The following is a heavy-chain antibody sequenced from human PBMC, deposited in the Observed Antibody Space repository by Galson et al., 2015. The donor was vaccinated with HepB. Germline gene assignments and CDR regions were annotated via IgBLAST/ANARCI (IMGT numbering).Heavy chain of an antibody. J-gene: IGHJ2*01. Sequence: SLRLSCAASGFTFSDHYMDWVRQAPGKGLEWVGRTRNKANSYTTEYAASVKGRFTISRDDSKNSLYLQMNSLKTEDTAVYYCARDSYYYDSSGYFWYFDLWGRGTLVTVSS. CDR1: GFTFSDHY. CDR2: TRNKANSYTT. D-gene: IGHD3-22*01. V-gene: IGHV3-72*01. CDR3: ARDSYYYDSSGYFWYFDL.